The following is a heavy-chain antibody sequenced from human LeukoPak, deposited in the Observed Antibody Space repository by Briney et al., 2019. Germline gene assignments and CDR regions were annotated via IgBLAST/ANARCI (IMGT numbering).Heavy chain of an antibody. CDR3: ATDPSGSYSLFDY. CDR2: ISSSSSYI. V-gene: IGHV3-21*01. J-gene: IGHJ4*02. Sequence: GGSLRLSCAASGFTFSSCSMNWVRQAPGKGLEWVSSISSSSSYIYYADSLKGRFTISRDNAKNSLYLQMNSLRAEDTAVYYCATDPSGSYSLFDYWGQGTLVTVSS. D-gene: IGHD1-26*01. CDR1: GFTFSSCS.